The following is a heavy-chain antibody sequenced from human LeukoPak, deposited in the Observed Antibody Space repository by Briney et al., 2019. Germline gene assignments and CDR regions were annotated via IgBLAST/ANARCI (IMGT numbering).Heavy chain of an antibody. V-gene: IGHV1-46*01. D-gene: IGHD1-26*01. CDR3: ARDASGSPLDY. CDR2: INPSGGST. CDR1: GYTFTSYY. Sequence: ASVKVSCKASGYTFTSYYMRWVRQAPGQGLEWMGIINPSGGSTSYAQKFQGRVTMTRDMSTSTVYMELSSLRSEDTAVYYCARDASGSPLDYWGQGTLVTVSS. J-gene: IGHJ4*02.